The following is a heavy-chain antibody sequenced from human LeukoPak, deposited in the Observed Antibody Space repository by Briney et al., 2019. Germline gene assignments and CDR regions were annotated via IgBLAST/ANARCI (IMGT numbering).Heavy chain of an antibody. CDR3: AREWGNGGTTMTQGY. V-gene: IGHV1-2*02. CDR1: GYTFTGYY. J-gene: IGHJ4*02. D-gene: IGHD3-22*01. CDR2: INPNSGGT. Sequence: ASVKVSCKASGYTFTGYYMHWVRQAPGQGLEWMGWINPNSGGTNYAQKFQGRVTMTSDTSISTAFMELSRLRSDDTGVYYCAREWGNGGTTMTQGYWGQGALVTVSS.